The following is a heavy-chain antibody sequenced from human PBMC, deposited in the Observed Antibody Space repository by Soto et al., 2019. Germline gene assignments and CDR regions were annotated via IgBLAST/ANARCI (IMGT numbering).Heavy chain of an antibody. CDR3: ARDQSWHDLVWWFEP. CDR1: RYSFTPHD. V-gene: IGHV1-46*03. CDR2: IYPGGVNI. J-gene: IGHJ5*02. Sequence: ASFNVSCTAIRYSFTPHDMQFLRQDPGQGLECMGTIYPGGVNIGYAQKFKGRVTMTKDTSTSTVYMELNSLTSEDTAVYYCARDQSWHDLVWWFEPWGQGTLVTVSS. D-gene: IGHD1-1*01.